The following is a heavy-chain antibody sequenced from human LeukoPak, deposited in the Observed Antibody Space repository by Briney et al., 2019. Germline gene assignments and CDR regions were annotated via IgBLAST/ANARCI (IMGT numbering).Heavy chain of an antibody. CDR1: GYTFTNYG. D-gene: IGHD5-24*01. J-gene: IGHJ4*02. Sequence: VASVKVSCKASGYTFTNYGISWVRQAPGQGLEWMGWISAYNGNTNYAQKLQGRVTMTTDTSTSTAYMELRSLRSDDTAVYYCARVRGYNWEGAFDYWGQGTLVTVSS. V-gene: IGHV1-18*01. CDR3: ARVRGYNWEGAFDY. CDR2: ISAYNGNT.